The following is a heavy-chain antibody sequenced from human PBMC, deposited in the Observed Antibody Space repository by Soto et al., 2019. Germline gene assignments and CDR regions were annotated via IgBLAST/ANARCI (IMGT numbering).Heavy chain of an antibody. J-gene: IGHJ6*02. CDR1: GFDPGLNY. V-gene: IGHV3-66*01. CDR2: ITGGDNT. CDR3: VRENYYYGMDV. Sequence: VGSLRLSCAAYGFDPGLNYMTWVRQAPGKGLEWVSVITGGDNTFYADSVKGRFTISRDNSKNTLYLQMNSLRVEDTAMYYCVRENYYYGMDVWGQGT.